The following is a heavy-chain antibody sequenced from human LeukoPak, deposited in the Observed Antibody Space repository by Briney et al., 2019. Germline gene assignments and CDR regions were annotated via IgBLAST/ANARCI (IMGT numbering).Heavy chain of an antibody. D-gene: IGHD3-10*01. CDR2: IKVDGSEK. Sequence: GESLRLSCVASGFSFSRSWMSWVRQAPGKGLEWVANIKVDGSEKHYLDSVEGRFIISRDNAKNSLHLQMNNLRAEDTAEYYCVRDGPFGSGTFGYWAQGTLVSVSS. CDR3: VRDGPFGSGTFGY. CDR1: GFSFSRSW. V-gene: IGHV3-7*01. J-gene: IGHJ4*02.